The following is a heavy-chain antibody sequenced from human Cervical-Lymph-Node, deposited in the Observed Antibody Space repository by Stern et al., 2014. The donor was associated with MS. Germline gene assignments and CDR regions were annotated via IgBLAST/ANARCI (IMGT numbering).Heavy chain of an antibody. J-gene: IGHJ4*02. D-gene: IGHD3-10*01. CDR2: IIPIFGTA. V-gene: IGHV1-69*01. Sequence: QVQLAESGAEVKKPGSSVKVSCKASGGTFSSYAISWVRQAPGQGTERMGGIIPIFGTANYAQKFQGRVTITADESTSTAYMELSSLRSEDTAVYYCARGYYYGSGSYSYWGQGTLVTVSS. CDR3: ARGYYYGSGSYSY. CDR1: GGTFSSYA.